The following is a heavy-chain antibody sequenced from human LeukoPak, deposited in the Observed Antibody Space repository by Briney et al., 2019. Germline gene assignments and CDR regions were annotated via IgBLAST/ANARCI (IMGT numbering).Heavy chain of an antibody. CDR3: ARGGWLQFNYYMDV. CDR1: GGSICSGSYY. CDR2: IYTSGST. J-gene: IGHJ6*03. D-gene: IGHD5-24*01. Sequence: SQTLSLTCTVSGGSICSGSYYWSWIRQPAGKGLEWIGRIYTSGSTNYNPSLKSRVTISVDTSKNQFSLKLSPVTAADTAVYYCARGGWLQFNYYMDVWGKGTTVTVSS. V-gene: IGHV4-61*02.